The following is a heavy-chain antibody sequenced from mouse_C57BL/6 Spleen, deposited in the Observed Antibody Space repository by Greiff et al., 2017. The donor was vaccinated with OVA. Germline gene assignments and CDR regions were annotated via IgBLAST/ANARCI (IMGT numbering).Heavy chain of an antibody. D-gene: IGHD1-1*01. J-gene: IGHJ4*01. CDR3: ASAVVATPGGAMDY. Sequence: VQLQQSGAELVKPGASVKLSCKASGYTFTSYWMQWVKQRPGQGLEWIGEIDPSDSYTNYNQKFKGKATLTVDTSSSTAYMQLSSLTSEDSAVYYCASAVVATPGGAMDYWGQGTSVTVSS. V-gene: IGHV1-50*01. CDR2: IDPSDSYT. CDR1: GYTFTSYW.